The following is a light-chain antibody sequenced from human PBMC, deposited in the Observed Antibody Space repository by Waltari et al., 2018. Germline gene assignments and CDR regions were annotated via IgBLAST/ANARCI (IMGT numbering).Light chain of an antibody. J-gene: IGKJ5*01. V-gene: IGKV3-20*01. CDR1: QSVGSSD. CDR2: ATS. CDR3: QHYGISFPVT. Sequence: IVLAQSPDTLSLSPGETATLSCRASQSVGSSDLIWYQQKPGQAPRLLILATSYRATGIPDRFSGSGSGTDFTLTISRLEPEDVAIYYCQHYGISFPVTFGQGTRLEIK.